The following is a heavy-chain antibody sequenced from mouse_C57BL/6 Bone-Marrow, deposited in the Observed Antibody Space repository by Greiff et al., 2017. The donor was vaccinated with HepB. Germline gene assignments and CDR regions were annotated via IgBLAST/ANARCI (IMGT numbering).Heavy chain of an antibody. D-gene: IGHD3-1*01. Sequence: QVHVKQPGAELVKPGASVKLSCKASGYTFTSYWMHWVKQRPGQGLEWIGMIHPNSGSTNYNEKFKSKATLTVDKSSSTAYMQLSSLTSEDSAVYYCARRGYDHYYAMDYWGQGTSVTVSS. CDR2: IHPNSGST. V-gene: IGHV1-64*01. CDR1: GYTFTSYW. CDR3: ARRGYDHYYAMDY. J-gene: IGHJ4*01.